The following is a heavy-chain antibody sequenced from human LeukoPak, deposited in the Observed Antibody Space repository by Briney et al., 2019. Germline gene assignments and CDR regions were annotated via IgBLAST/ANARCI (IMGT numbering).Heavy chain of an antibody. V-gene: IGHV4-39*01. Sequence: SETLSLTCTVSGGSISSSSYYWGWIRQPPGKGLEWIGSIYYSGSTYYNPSLKSRVTISVDTSKNQFSLKLSSVTAADTAVYYCARRRRSGDYDLWTRRLPDPWGQGTLVTVSS. D-gene: IGHD3-3*01. CDR1: GGSISSSSYY. CDR3: ARRRRSGDYDLWTRRLPDP. J-gene: IGHJ5*02. CDR2: IYYSGST.